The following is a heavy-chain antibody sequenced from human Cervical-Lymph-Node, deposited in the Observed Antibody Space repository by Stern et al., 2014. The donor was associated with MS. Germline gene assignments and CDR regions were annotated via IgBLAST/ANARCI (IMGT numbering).Heavy chain of an antibody. V-gene: IGHV3-21*01. CDR3: ARDQLSYYDSSGYPGPLDY. Sequence: EVQLVESGGGLVKPGGSLRLSCAASGFTFSSYSMNWVRQAPGTGLEWVSSISSSSSYIYYADSVKGRFTISRDNAQNSLYLQMNSLRAEDTAVYYCARDQLSYYDSSGYPGPLDYWGQGTLVTVSS. D-gene: IGHD3-22*01. CDR2: ISSSSSYI. J-gene: IGHJ4*02. CDR1: GFTFSSYS.